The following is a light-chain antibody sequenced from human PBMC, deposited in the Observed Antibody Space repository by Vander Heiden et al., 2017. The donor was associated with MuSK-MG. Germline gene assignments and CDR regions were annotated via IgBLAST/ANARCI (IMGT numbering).Light chain of an antibody. Sequence: QSVLTQPASVPGSPGQSPTISCSGTSRNIGGYDYVSWYQQSPGKAPKLIICDVSNRPSGVADRFSGSKSGNTASLTIAGLHVDDEADYYCASYTTTSVLYVFGSGTQVTVL. CDR2: DVS. CDR3: ASYTTTSVLYV. V-gene: IGLV2-14*01. J-gene: IGLJ1*01. CDR1: SRNIGGYDY.